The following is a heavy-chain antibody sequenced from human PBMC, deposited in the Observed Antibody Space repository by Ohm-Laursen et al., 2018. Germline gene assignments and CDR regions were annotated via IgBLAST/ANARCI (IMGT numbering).Heavy chain of an antibody. V-gene: IGHV4-61*01. Sequence: GTLSLTCTVSGGSVSSGSYYWSWIRQPPGKGLEWIGYIYYSGGTNYNPSLKSRVTISVDTSKNQFSLKLSSVTAADTAVYYCARDHSTNWYSWFDPWGQGTQVTVSS. CDR1: GGSVSSGSYY. CDR2: IYYSGGT. CDR3: ARDHSTNWYSWFDP. D-gene: IGHD6-13*01. J-gene: IGHJ5*02.